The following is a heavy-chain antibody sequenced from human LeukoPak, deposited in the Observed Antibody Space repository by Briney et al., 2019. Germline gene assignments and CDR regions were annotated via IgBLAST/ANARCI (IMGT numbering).Heavy chain of an antibody. V-gene: IGHV4-39*07. CDR2: IYYSGST. D-gene: IGHD3-3*01. Sequence: SETLSLTCTVSGGSISSSSYYWGWIRQPPGKGLEWIGSIYYSGSTYYNPSLKSRVTISVDTSKNQFSLKLSSVTAADTAVYYCARDRGVYDFWSGYNKHNWFDPWGQGTLVTVSS. CDR3: ARDRGVYDFWSGYNKHNWFDP. J-gene: IGHJ5*02. CDR1: GGSISSSSYY.